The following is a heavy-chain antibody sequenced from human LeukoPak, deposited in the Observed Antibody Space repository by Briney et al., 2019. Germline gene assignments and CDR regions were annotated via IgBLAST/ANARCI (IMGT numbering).Heavy chain of an antibody. V-gene: IGHV4-59*01. D-gene: IGHD3/OR15-3a*01. CDR1: GGSISSYY. CDR2: IYYSGST. CDR3: ARDSNGLFDY. J-gene: IGHJ4*02. Sequence: KPSETLSLTCTVSGGSISSYYWSWIRQPPGKGLEWIGYIYYSGSTNYNPSLKSRVTISVDTSKNQFSLKLSSVTAADTAVYYCARDSNGLFDYWGQGTLVTVSS.